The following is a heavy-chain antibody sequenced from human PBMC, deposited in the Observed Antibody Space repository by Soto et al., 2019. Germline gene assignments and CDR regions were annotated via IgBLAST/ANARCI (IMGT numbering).Heavy chain of an antibody. J-gene: IGHJ4*02. CDR3: ARLRITNFCVVTGHYFDY. D-gene: IGHD3-3*01. CDR2: ISSSEST. Sequence: SETLSLTCSVSGGSVSSGVYSWSWHRQPKGQDLEWIWYISSSESTKYNPSHTSRVAISLDRSRNQFSLKLTSVTSSDTAVYYCARLRITNFCVVTGHYFDYWGRGTLVTVSS. CDR1: GGSVSSGVYS. V-gene: IGHV4-61*08.